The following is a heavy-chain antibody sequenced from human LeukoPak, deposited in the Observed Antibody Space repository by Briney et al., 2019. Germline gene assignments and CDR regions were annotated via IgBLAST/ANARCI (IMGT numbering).Heavy chain of an antibody. D-gene: IGHD3-3*01. V-gene: IGHV3-7*01. CDR1: GFAFSTYW. CDR3: AKPITISGATDGFDI. Sequence: GGSLRLSCAAPGFAFSTYWMNWIRQAPGKGLEWVANIKQDGSERYYLDSVKGRYTISRDNAKNSLYLQMSSLRAEDTAVYYCAKPITISGATDGFDIWGQGAKVTVPS. J-gene: IGHJ3*02. CDR2: IKQDGSER.